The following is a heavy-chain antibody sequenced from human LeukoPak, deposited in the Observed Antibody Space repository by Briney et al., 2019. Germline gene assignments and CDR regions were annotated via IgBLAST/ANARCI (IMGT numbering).Heavy chain of an antibody. D-gene: IGHD3-22*01. CDR3: ARGPSGDSSGYYPTY. J-gene: IGHJ4*02. Sequence: PSETLSLTCTVSGGSISSGSYYWSWIRQPAGKGLEWIGRIYTSGSTNYNPSLKSRVTMSVDTSKNQFSLKLSSVTAADTAVYYCARGPSGDSSGYYPTYWGQGTLVTVSS. CDR2: IYTSGST. CDR1: GGSISSGSYY. V-gene: IGHV4-61*02.